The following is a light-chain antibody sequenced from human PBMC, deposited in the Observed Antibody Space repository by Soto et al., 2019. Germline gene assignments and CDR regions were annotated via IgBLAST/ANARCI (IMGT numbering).Light chain of an antibody. J-gene: IGKJ1*01. V-gene: IGKV3-20*01. CDR3: QQYGGSAPWT. Sequence: EIVLTQPPGPLSVSPGDRVTLSCRASQTVNNNYLAWYQQKPGQAPRLLIYGASTPATGTPARFSGSGSGTHFTLTVSRLEPEDFAVYYCQQYGGSAPWTFGPGT. CDR2: GAS. CDR1: QTVNNNY.